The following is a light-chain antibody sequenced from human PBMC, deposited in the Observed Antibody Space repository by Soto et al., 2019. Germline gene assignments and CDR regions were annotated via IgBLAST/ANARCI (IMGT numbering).Light chain of an antibody. CDR3: QQYDNLPLMYT. CDR1: QDISNY. J-gene: IGKJ2*01. CDR2: DAS. Sequence: DIQMTQSPSSLSASVGDRVTITCQASQDISNYLNWYQQKPGKAPKLLIYDASNLETGVPSRFSGSGSGTDFTFPIRSLQPEDIATYYCQQYDNLPLMYTFGQGTKLEIK. V-gene: IGKV1-33*01.